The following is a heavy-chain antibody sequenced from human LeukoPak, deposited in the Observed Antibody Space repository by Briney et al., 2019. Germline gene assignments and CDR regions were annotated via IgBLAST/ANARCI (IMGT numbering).Heavy chain of an antibody. J-gene: IGHJ4*02. V-gene: IGHV3-48*03. CDR1: GFTFSSYE. CDR2: ISSSGSTM. CDR3: ARGERSSWYQYFDY. Sequence: GGSLRLSCAASGFTFSSYEMNWVRQAPGKGLEWVSYISSSGSTMYYADSVKGRFTISRGNAQNSLYLQMNSLRAEDTAVYYCARGERSSWYQYFDYWGQGTLVTVSS. D-gene: IGHD6-13*01.